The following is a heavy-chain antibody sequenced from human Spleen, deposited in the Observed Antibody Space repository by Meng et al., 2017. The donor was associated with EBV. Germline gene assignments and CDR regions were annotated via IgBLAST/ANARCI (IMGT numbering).Heavy chain of an antibody. CDR1: GGSLSGFC. CDR2: VYYGGHT. D-gene: IGHD3-16*01. V-gene: IGHV4-59*01. Sequence: QLRGSAPGLVKPSAPLSPTCTVSGGSLSGFCWTGIRQPPGKGLEWIGSVYYGGHTNQSPALESRVTISLDTSKNQFSLRLTSVTAADTAVYYCARDRWDMITYEGVPYGMDVWGQGTVVTVSS. CDR3: ARDRWDMITYEGVPYGMDV. J-gene: IGHJ6*02.